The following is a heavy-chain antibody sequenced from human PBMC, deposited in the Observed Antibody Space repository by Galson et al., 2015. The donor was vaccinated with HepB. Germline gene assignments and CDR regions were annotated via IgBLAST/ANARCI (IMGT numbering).Heavy chain of an antibody. CDR3: ARVVVTALSDAFDI. CDR1: GFTFNSYW. CDR2: ISSDGTRT. D-gene: IGHD2-21*02. Sequence: SLRLSCAASGFTFNSYWMHWVRQAPGKGLVWVSRISSDGTRTTYADSVKGRFTISRDNAKNTLYLQMNSLRAEDTAVYYCARVVVTALSDAFDIWGQGTMVTVSS. V-gene: IGHV3-74*01. J-gene: IGHJ3*02.